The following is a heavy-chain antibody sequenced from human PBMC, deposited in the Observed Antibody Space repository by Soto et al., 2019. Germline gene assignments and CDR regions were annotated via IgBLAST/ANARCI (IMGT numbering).Heavy chain of an antibody. J-gene: IGHJ4*02. V-gene: IGHV3-74*01. CDR2: INNDGSST. Sequence: EVQLVESGGGLVQPGGSLRLSCAASGFTFSSYWMHWVRQAPGKGLVWVSRINNDGSSTNYADSVKGRFTISRDNAKNTLYLQMNSLRAEDTAVYYCVRRVGAIIQYFDYWGQGTLVTVSS. CDR3: VRRVGAIIQYFDY. CDR1: GFTFSSYW. D-gene: IGHD1-26*01.